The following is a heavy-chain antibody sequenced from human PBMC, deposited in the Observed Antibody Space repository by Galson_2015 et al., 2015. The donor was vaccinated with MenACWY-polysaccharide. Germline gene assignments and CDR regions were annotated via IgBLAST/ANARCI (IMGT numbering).Heavy chain of an antibody. CDR3: AKDSTDFWSVAGRSDH. CDR2: IRSSGTNT. D-gene: IGHD3-3*01. J-gene: IGHJ5*02. V-gene: IGHV3-23*01. CDR1: GFTFTSYA. Sequence: SLRLSCAASGFTFTSYAMSWVRQAPWKGLEWVSAIRSSGTNTYYADSVKGRFTISRDNSKNTLYLQMNSLRAEDTAVYYCAKDSTDFWSVAGRSDHWGQGTLVTVSS.